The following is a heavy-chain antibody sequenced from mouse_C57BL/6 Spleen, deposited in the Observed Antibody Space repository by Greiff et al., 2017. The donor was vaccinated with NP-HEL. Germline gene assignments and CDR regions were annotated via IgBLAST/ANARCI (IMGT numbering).Heavy chain of an antibody. CDR1: GYSFTGYY. Sequence: VQLQQSGPELVKPGASVKISCKASGYSFTGYYMNWVKQSPEKSLEWIGEINPSTGGTTYNQKFKAKATLTVDKSSSTAYMQLKSLTSEDSAVYYCARRIPLDYWGQGTLVTVSA. V-gene: IGHV1-42*01. CDR3: ARRIPLDY. J-gene: IGHJ3*01. CDR2: INPSTGGT. D-gene: IGHD5-2*01.